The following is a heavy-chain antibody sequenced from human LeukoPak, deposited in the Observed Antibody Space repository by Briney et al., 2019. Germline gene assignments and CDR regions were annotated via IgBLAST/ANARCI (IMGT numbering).Heavy chain of an antibody. CDR1: GFTFTNYG. V-gene: IGHV3-30*18. CDR3: AKSLDSTGSFDC. J-gene: IGHJ4*02. CDR2: ISHDGRNK. D-gene: IGHD3-22*01. Sequence: GRSLRLSCAASGFTFTNYGMHWVRQAPGKGLEWMTVISHDGRNKYCADSVKGRFTISRDNSKNTLYLQMNSLRGEDTAVYYCAKSLDSTGSFDCRGQETLVTVSS.